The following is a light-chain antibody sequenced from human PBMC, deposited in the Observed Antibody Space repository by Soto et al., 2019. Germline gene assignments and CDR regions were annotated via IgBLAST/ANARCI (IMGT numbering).Light chain of an antibody. Sequence: IVVSLSPATLSVSQGERATLSCRASHSVSSNLAWYQQKPGQAPRLLIYGASTRATGIPDRFSGSGSGTDFTLTISRLEPEDFAVYYCQQYGSSRTWTFGQGTKVDIK. CDR2: GAS. CDR1: HSVSSN. V-gene: IGKV3-20*01. J-gene: IGKJ1*01. CDR3: QQYGSSRTWT.